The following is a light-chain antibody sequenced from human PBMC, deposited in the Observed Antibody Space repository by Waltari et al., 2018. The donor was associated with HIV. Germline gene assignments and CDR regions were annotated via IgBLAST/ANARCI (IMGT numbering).Light chain of an antibody. CDR2: DTS. CDR1: QSFSGF. V-gene: IGKV3-11*01. Sequence: EIVLTQSPATLSLSPGESATLSCRASQSFSGFLAWYQQKPGQAPRLLIYDTSNRATGIPARFSGSGSGTDFTLTISSLEPEDFAVFYCQQRSSWPPGYTFGQGTKLEIK. J-gene: IGKJ2*01. CDR3: QQRSSWPPGYT.